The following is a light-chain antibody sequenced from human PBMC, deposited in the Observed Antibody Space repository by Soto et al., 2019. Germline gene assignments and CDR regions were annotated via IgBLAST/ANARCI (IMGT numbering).Light chain of an antibody. CDR2: GAS. V-gene: IGKV3D-20*02. Sequence: EIVLTQSPCTLSLSPGHIATLSCRASQSVSNNYLAWYQQKPGQAPRLLIYGASNRATGIPARFSGSGSGTDFTLTISSLEPEDFAVYYCQQRSEWPITFGQGTRLET. CDR1: QSVSNNY. J-gene: IGKJ5*01. CDR3: QQRSEWPIT.